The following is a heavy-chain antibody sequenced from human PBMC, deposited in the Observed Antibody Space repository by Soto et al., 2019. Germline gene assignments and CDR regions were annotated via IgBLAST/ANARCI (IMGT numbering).Heavy chain of an antibody. V-gene: IGHV1-3*01. D-gene: IGHD2-2*01. CDR1: VYTVASYA. Sequence: SVKSAFKALVYTVASYATHCVHQAPGQRLEWMGWINAGNGNTKYSQTFQGRVTITRDTSASTAYMELSSLRSEDTAVYYCARLGYCSSTSCYYYYAMDVAVRGSPATVSS. CDR3: ARLGYCSSTSCYYYYAMDV. CDR2: INAGNGNT. J-gene: IGHJ6*02.